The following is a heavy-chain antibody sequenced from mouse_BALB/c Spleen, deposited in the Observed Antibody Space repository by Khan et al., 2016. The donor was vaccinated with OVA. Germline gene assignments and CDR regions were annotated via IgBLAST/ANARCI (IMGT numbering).Heavy chain of an antibody. CDR3: ARKNGSDFDY. CDR2: INPHIGET. D-gene: IGHD1-1*01. J-gene: IGHJ2*01. V-gene: IGHV1-20*02. CDR1: GYSFTGYF. Sequence: VQLQQSGPELVKPGASVKISRKASGYSFTGYFMNWVMQSHGKSLEWIGRINPHIGETLYNQKFKGKATLTVDESSSTAHMELRSLASEDSAVYYCARKNGSDFDYWGQGTTLTVSS.